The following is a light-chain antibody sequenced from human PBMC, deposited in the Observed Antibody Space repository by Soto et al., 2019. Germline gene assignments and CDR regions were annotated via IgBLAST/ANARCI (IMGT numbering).Light chain of an antibody. Sequence: EIVLTQSPGILSLSPGERATLSCRASQSVSNDFLAWYQQKPGQAPRLLIYGASTRATDVPDRFSGSGSGADFTLSISRLEPEDFAVYYCQQYGSSPPRTSGQGTKV. CDR3: QQYGSSPPRT. J-gene: IGKJ1*01. CDR2: GAS. V-gene: IGKV3-20*01. CDR1: QSVSNDF.